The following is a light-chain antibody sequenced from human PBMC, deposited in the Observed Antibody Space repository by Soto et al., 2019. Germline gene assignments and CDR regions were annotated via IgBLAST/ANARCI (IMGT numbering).Light chain of an antibody. CDR2: DVA. Sequence: QSALTQPASVSGSPGQSITIPCTGTSSDIGAYDSVSWYQQYPGKAPKLIIYDVANRPSGVSDRLSGSKSGNTASLTISGLQAEDEADYYCSSYTPFRTLVLGGGTKLTVL. CDR3: SSYTPFRTLV. J-gene: IGLJ2*01. V-gene: IGLV2-14*01. CDR1: SSDIGAYDS.